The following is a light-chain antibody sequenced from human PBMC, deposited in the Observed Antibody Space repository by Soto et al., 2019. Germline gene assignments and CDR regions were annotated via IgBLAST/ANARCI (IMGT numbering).Light chain of an antibody. Sequence: EVVLTQSPAILSLSPGERATLSCRASQSVSTYLAWYQQKPGQAPRLLIYDAYNRAPDIPARFSGSGYGTDFTLTISSLEPEDFAVYYCQQRVNWPPVTFGPGTKVDIK. CDR1: QSVSTY. CDR2: DAY. J-gene: IGKJ3*01. V-gene: IGKV3-11*01. CDR3: QQRVNWPPVT.